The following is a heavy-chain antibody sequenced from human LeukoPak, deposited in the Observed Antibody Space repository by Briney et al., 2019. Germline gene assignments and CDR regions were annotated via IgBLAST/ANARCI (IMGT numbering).Heavy chain of an antibody. J-gene: IGHJ3*02. CDR1: GYTLTELS. V-gene: IGHV1-24*01. Sequence: ASVKVSCKVSGYTLTELSMHWVRQAPGKGLEWMGGFDSEDGETIYAQKFQGRATMTEDTSTDTAYMELSSLRSEDTAVYYCAILGGYCSSTSCYRAFDIWGQGTMVTVSS. D-gene: IGHD2-2*01. CDR2: FDSEDGET. CDR3: AILGGYCSSTSCYRAFDI.